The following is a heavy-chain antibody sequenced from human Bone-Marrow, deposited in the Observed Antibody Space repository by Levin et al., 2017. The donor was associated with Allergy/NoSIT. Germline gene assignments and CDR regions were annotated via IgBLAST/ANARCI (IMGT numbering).Heavy chain of an antibody. CDR3: ARGSVARGIPSVFDY. J-gene: IGHJ4*02. CDR2: ISYRGST. D-gene: IGHD3-16*01. Sequence: SETLSLTCTVSGGSISSYYWSWIRQPPGKGLEWIGYISYRGSTNYNPSLKSRVTISLDTSQSQFSLKLSSVTAADTAVYYCARGSVARGIPSVFDYWGQGTLVTVSS. V-gene: IGHV4-59*01. CDR1: GGSISSYY.